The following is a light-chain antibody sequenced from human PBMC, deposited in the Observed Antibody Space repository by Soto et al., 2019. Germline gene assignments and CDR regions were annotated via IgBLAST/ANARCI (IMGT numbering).Light chain of an antibody. Sequence: EIVMTQSPATLSVSPGGRATLSCRASQSISDTLAWYQQKPGQAPRLLIHGASTRATGFPARFSGSGSGTDFTLTISSLQSEDFAVYYCQQSYTYPKTFGPGTTVEVK. CDR3: QQSYTYPKT. V-gene: IGKV3-15*01. CDR1: QSISDT. CDR2: GAS. J-gene: IGKJ1*01.